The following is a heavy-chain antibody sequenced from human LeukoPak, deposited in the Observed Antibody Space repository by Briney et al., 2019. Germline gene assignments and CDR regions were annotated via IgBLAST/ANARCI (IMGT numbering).Heavy chain of an antibody. CDR2: ISSSSSYI. D-gene: IGHD3-3*01. CDR1: GFTFSSYS. Sequence: GGSLRLSCAASGFTFSSYSMNWVRQAPGKGLEWVSSISSSSSYIYYADSVKGRFTISRDNAKNSLYLQMNSLRAEDTAVYYCARVPVTIFGVVIWGSPYGMDVWGQGTTVTVSS. J-gene: IGHJ6*02. V-gene: IGHV3-21*01. CDR3: ARVPVTIFGVVIWGSPYGMDV.